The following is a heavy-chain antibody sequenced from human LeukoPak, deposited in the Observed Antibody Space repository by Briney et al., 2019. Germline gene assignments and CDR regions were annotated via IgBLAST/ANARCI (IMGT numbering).Heavy chain of an antibody. CDR2: IKKDGSGI. CDR3: AGGNSMNV. CDR1: GFTFSSYA. Sequence: GGSLRLSCAASGFTFSSYAMSWVRQAPGKGLEGVANIKKDGSGISYVDSVQGRFIIFRDNAKNSLYLQMNSLRVEDTAVYFCAGGNSMNVWGKGTAVTVSS. V-gene: IGHV3-7*03. J-gene: IGHJ6*04. D-gene: IGHD1/OR15-1a*01.